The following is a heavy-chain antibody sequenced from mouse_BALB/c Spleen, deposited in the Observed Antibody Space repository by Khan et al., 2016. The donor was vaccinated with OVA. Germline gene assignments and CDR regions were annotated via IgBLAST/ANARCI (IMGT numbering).Heavy chain of an antibody. D-gene: IGHD4-1*01. J-gene: IGHJ2*01. CDR2: INPYNGGT. V-gene: IGHV1S136*01. CDR3: ARGNWQSYYFDY. CDR1: GYTFTNYV. Sequence: EVELVESGPELVKPGASVKMSCTASGYTFTNYVLHWVKQKPGQGLEWIGYINPYNGGTKYNEKFKGQATLASDKSYNPAYLELSSLTSEDSAVYYCARGNWQSYYFDYWGKGTTLTLSS.